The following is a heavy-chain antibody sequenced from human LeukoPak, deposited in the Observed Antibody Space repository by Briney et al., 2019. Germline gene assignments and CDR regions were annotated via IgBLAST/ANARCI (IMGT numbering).Heavy chain of an antibody. D-gene: IGHD3-22*01. J-gene: IGHJ1*01. CDR2: IYPGDSDT. CDR1: GYRFTSYW. CDR3: ARPDYYDSSGYGSYFQH. V-gene: IGHV5-51*01. Sequence: GESLKISCKGSGYRFTSYWIGWVRQMPGKGLEWMGIIYPGDSDTRYRPSFQGQVTISADKSISTAYLQWSSLKASDTAMYYCARPDYYDSSGYGSYFQHWGQGTLVTVSS.